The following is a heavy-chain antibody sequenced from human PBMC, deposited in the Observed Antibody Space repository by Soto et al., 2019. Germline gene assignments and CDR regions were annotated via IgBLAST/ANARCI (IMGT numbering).Heavy chain of an antibody. J-gene: IGHJ4*02. Sequence: PSETLSLTCGVSGGSLSGGPYSWNWIRQPPGKGLEWIGYIFRSGPTYYNPSLKSRVTISIDVSKHQFSLSLRSLTAADTAVYYCRRRRYFHYWCQGIL. CDR2: IFRSGPT. D-gene: IGHD1-20*01. V-gene: IGHV4-30-2*01. CDR1: GGSLSGGPYS. CDR3: RRRRYFHY.